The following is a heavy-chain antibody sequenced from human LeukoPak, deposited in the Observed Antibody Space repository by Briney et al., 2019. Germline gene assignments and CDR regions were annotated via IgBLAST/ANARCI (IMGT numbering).Heavy chain of an antibody. CDR1: GYTFTSYG. V-gene: IGHV1-18*01. J-gene: IGHJ5*02. CDR2: ISAYNGNT. D-gene: IGHD5-12*01. Sequence: ASVKVSCKASGYTFTSYGISWVRQAPGQGLEWMGWISAYNGNTNYAQKLQGRVTMTTDTSTSTAYMELRSLRSDDTAVYYCAREGYDDNVGNWFDPWGQGTLVTVSS. CDR3: AREGYDDNVGNWFDP.